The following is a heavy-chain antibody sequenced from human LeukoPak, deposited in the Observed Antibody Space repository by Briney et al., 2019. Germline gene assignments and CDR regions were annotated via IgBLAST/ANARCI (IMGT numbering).Heavy chain of an antibody. D-gene: IGHD1-26*01. V-gene: IGHV3-15*01. CDR2: IKTKTDGGTR. CDR3: SRGGGAFDI. CDR1: GFTLSNAW. J-gene: IGHJ3*02. Sequence: GGSLRLSCAASGFTLSNAWMSWVRQAPGKGLEWVGRIKTKTDGGTRDYAASVKGRFTISRDDSKNTLYLQMSSLKTEDTAVYYWSRGGGAFDIWGQGTMVTVSS.